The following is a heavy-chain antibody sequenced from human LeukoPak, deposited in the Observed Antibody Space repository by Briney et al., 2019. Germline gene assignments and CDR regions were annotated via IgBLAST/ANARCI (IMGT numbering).Heavy chain of an antibody. D-gene: IGHD5-24*01. Sequence: PGESLRLSCAAPGFTFSGSAMSWVRQAPGKGLDWVSLISSTGGNSYYADSVKGRFTISRDNSKDTLYLQMDSLRAEDTAIYYCARDIQLSTWGLGTKVTVSS. V-gene: IGHV3-23*01. CDR2: ISSTGGNS. J-gene: IGHJ3*01. CDR1: GFTFSGSA. CDR3: ARDIQLST.